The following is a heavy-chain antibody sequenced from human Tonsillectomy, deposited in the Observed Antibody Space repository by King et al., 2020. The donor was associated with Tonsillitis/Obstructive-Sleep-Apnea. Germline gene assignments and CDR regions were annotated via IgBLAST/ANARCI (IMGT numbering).Heavy chain of an antibody. V-gene: IGHV5-51*01. J-gene: IGHJ4*02. CDR3: ARGAKYDFWSGYYIRGYYFDY. D-gene: IGHD3-3*01. CDR1: GYSFTSYW. Sequence: VQLVESGAEVKKPGVSLKISCKGSGYSFTSYWIGWVRQMPGKGLEWMGIIYPGDSDTRYSPSFQGQVTISADKSISTAYLQWSSLKASDTAMYYCARGAKYDFWSGYYIRGYYFDYWGQGTLVTVSS. CDR2: IYPGDSDT.